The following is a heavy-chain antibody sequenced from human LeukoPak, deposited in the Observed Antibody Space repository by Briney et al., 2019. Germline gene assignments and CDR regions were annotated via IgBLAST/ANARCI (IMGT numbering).Heavy chain of an antibody. CDR3: ARVGGSPYYFDY. V-gene: IGHV4-59*01. D-gene: IGHD6-19*01. CDR1: GGSIGSYY. J-gene: IGHJ4*02. CDR2: IYYSGST. Sequence: PSETLSLTCTVSGGSIGSYYWSWIRQPPGKGLEWIGYIYYSGSTNYNPSLKSRVTISVDTSKNQFSLKLSSVTAADTAVYYCARVGGSPYYFDYWGQGTLVTVSS.